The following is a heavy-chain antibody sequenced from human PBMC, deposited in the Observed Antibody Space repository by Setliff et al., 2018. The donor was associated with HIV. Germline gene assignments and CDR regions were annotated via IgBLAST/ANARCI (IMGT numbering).Heavy chain of an antibody. J-gene: IGHJ4*02. V-gene: IGHV4-61*02. D-gene: IGHD3-22*01. CDR1: GGPISSGSYY. Sequence: TLSLTCTVSGGPISSGSYYWSWIRQPAGKGLEWIGRIYTSGSTTYNPSLKSRVTISVHTSKNQFSLKLNSVTAADTAVYYCARQYYYDSSGYHYYLDYWGQGTLVTVS. CDR3: ARQYYYDSSGYHYYLDY. CDR2: IYTSGST.